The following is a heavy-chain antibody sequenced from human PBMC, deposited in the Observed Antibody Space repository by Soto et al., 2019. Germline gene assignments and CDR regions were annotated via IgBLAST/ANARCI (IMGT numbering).Heavy chain of an antibody. CDR1: GGSISTSRSY. Sequence: PSETLSLTCSVSGGSISTSRSYWAWNRQPPGKRLEWLANIFYSGSTFYNPSLASRVSVSVDTSKNEFSLKLRSVTAADTAFYYCARQPTTGDTDLWFDPWGQGTLVTVSS. J-gene: IGHJ5*02. V-gene: IGHV4-39*01. CDR2: IFYSGST. CDR3: ARQPTTGDTDLWFDP. D-gene: IGHD2-21*01.